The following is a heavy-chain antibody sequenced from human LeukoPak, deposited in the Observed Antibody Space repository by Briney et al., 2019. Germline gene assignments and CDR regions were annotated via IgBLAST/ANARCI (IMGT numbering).Heavy chain of an antibody. CDR3: ARVGGYCSGGSCWDAFDI. CDR2: IGTAGDT. Sequence: GGSLRLSCAASGFTFSSYDMHWVRQATGKGLEWVSAIGTAGDTYYPGSVKGRFTISRENAKNSLYLQMNSLRAGDTAVYYCARVGGYCSGGSCWDAFDIWGQGTMVTVSS. J-gene: IGHJ3*02. V-gene: IGHV3-13*01. CDR1: GFTFSSYD. D-gene: IGHD2-15*01.